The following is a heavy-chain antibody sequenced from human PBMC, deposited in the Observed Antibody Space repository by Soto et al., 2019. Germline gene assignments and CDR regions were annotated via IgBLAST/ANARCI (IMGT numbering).Heavy chain of an antibody. CDR3: ARVDYPDSLAFYDPMYV. CDR1: GFTFTSYW. Sequence: EVQLVQSGAQVKKAGESLKISCEGSGFTFTSYWIAWVCQMPGKGLEWMGIIYPGDSDTRYSPSFQGQVTISADKSMSTAYVQWGSLKASDTAIYYCARVDYPDSLAFYDPMYVWGTGTTVTVSS. J-gene: IGHJ6*03. V-gene: IGHV5-51*03. CDR2: IYPGDSDT. D-gene: IGHD5-12*01.